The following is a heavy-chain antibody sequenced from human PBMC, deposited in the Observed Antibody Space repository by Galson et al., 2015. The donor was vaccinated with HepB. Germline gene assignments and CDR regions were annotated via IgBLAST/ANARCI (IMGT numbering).Heavy chain of an antibody. V-gene: IGHV4-34*01. Sequence: SETLSLTCAVYGGSFSGYYWSWIRQPPGKGLEWIGEINHSGSTNYNPSLKSRVTISVDTSKNQFSLKLSSVTAADTAVYYCACSPGIAGRIDYWGQGTLVTVSS. CDR1: GGSFSGYY. D-gene: IGHD6-6*01. CDR3: ACSPGIAGRIDY. J-gene: IGHJ4*02. CDR2: INHSGST.